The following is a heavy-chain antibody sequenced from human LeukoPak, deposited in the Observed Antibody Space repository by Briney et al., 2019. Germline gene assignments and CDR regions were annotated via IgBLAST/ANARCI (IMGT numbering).Heavy chain of an antibody. J-gene: IGHJ4*02. V-gene: IGHV3-23*01. CDR2: LSGGGDSR. CDR3: AKAVRSMVTGGGYFDS. Sequence: GGSLRLSCAASGFAFSNYAMSWIRQAPGKGLEWVSSLSGGGDSRYYADSVIGRFTISRDKSKNTLYLKMNRLRAEDKAVYYCAKAVRSMVTGGGYFDSWGQGTLVTVSS. CDR1: GFAFSNYA. D-gene: IGHD3-10*01.